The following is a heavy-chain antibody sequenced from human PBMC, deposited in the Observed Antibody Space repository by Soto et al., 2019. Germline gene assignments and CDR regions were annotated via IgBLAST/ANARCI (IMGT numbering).Heavy chain of an antibody. V-gene: IGHV4-4*07. CDR3: ARDRGGGWLDP. J-gene: IGHJ5*02. CDR2: IHPTGIT. Sequence: SETLSLTCVVSGGSMSSFYWSWIRQSADKGLEWIGRIHPTGITNYNPSLKSRVTMSIDTSKKQFSLNVKAVTAADTARYYCARDRGGGWLDPWGQGALVTV. D-gene: IGHD2-15*01. CDR1: GGSMSSFY.